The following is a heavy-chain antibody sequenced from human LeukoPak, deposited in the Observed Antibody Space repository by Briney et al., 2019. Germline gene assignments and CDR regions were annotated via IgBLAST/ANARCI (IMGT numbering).Heavy chain of an antibody. CDR2: INSNSGVT. Sequence: ASVKVSCKASGYTFTGYYIHWVRQAPGQGLEWMGWINSNSGVTKFAQKFQGRVTVTRDTSISTAYMEMRRLRPDDRAVYFCARGPPTRVVVITTGDFDYWGQGTLVTVSS. D-gene: IGHD3-22*01. J-gene: IGHJ4*02. V-gene: IGHV1-2*02. CDR1: GYTFTGYY. CDR3: ARGPPTRVVVITTGDFDY.